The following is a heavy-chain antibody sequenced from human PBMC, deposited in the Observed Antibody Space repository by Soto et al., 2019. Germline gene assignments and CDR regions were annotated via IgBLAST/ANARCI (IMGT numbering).Heavy chain of an antibody. Sequence: PGGSLRLSCAASGFTFSGSAMHWVRQASGKGLEWVGRIRSKANSYATAYAASVKGRFTISRDDSKNTAYLQMNSLKTEDTAVYYCTTGFGSYGYLEGPQIWGQGTMVTVSS. D-gene: IGHD5-18*01. J-gene: IGHJ3*02. CDR3: TTGFGSYGYLEGPQI. CDR1: GFTFSGSA. V-gene: IGHV3-73*01. CDR2: IRSKANSYAT.